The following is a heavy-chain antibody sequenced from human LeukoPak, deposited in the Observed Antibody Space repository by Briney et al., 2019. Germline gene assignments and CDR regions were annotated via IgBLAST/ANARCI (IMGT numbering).Heavy chain of an antibody. J-gene: IGHJ1*01. CDR3: ARDSNYHVAVGLSRAEYGRSGSYSRRAEYFQH. V-gene: IGHV3-7*01. Sequence: PGGSLRLSCAASGFTFSSYWMSWVRQAPGKGLEWVANIKQDGSGKYYVDSVKGRFTISRDNAKNSLYLQMNSLRAEDTAVYYCARDSNYHVAVGLSRAEYGRSGSYSRRAEYFQHWGQGTLVTVSS. CDR1: GFTFSSYW. CDR2: IKQDGSGK. D-gene: IGHD3-10*01.